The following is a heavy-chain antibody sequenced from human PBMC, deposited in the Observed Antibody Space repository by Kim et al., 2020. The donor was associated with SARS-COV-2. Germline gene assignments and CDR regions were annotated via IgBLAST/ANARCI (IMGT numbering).Heavy chain of an antibody. Sequence: GGSLRLSCAASGFNFSDYYMGWIRQAPGKGLEWVAYISSTTGSYTNYPASVKGRFTISRDNAKNSLYLQMNSLRAEDTAVYYCARDPEVTSAAGRGWFDPWGQGTLVTVSS. CDR1: GFNFSDYY. CDR2: ISSTTGSYT. V-gene: IGHV3-11*05. CDR3: ARDPEVTSAAGRGWFDP. J-gene: IGHJ5*02. D-gene: IGHD2-15*01.